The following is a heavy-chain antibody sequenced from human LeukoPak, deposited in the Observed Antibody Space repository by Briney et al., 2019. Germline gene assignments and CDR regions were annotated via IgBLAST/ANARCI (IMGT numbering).Heavy chain of an antibody. CDR2: IYHSGST. D-gene: IGHD6-13*01. Sequence: SETLSLTCAVSGDSITNNNWWTWVRQPPGKGLEWIGEIYHSGSTNYNPSLKSRVTLSVDTSKNQFSLKLSSVTAADTAVYYCARIGRGRWYWVYFDYWGQGTLVTVSS. J-gene: IGHJ4*02. CDR1: GDSITNNNW. CDR3: ARIGRGRWYWVYFDY. V-gene: IGHV4-4*02.